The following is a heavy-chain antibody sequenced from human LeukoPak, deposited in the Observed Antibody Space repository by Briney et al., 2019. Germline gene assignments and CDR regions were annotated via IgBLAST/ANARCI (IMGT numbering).Heavy chain of an antibody. V-gene: IGHV3-43D*03. CDR3: ARDSQDCSASTCYFDY. J-gene: IGHJ4*02. CDR2: ISWDSRSA. D-gene: IGHD2-15*01. CDR1: GFTFDDYA. Sequence: GGSLRLSCVASGFTFDDYAMHWVRQSPGKGLQWVSFISWDSRSAYYADSVKGRFTISRDNNKKSVFLQMNSLSAEDTAFYYCARDSQDCSASTCYFDYWGQGTLVTVS.